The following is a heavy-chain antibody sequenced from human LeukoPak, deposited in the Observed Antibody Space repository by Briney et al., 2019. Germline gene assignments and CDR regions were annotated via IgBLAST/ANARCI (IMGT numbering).Heavy chain of an antibody. V-gene: IGHV4-34*01. CDR1: GGSFSGYY. CDR2: INHSGST. CDR3: ARGQYQLHFDY. J-gene: IGHJ4*02. Sequence: PSETLSLTCAVYGGSFSGYYWSWIRQPPGKGLEWIGEINHSGSTNYNPSLKSRVTISVDTSKNQFSLKLSSVTAADTAVYYCARGQYQLHFDYWGQGTLVTVSS. D-gene: IGHD2-2*01.